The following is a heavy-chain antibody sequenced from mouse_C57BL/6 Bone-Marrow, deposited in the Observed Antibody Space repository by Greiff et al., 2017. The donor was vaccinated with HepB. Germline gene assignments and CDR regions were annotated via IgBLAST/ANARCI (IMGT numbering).Heavy chain of an antibody. CDR1: GFTFSSYA. Sequence: EVQRVESGGGLVKPGGSLKLSCAASGFTFSSYAMSWVRQTPEKRLEWVATISDGGSYTYYPDNVKGRFTISRDNAKNNLYLQMSHLKSEDTAMYYCARDRARHYFDYWGQGTTLTVSS. J-gene: IGHJ2*01. V-gene: IGHV5-4*01. D-gene: IGHD3-3*01. CDR3: ARDRARHYFDY. CDR2: ISDGGSYT.